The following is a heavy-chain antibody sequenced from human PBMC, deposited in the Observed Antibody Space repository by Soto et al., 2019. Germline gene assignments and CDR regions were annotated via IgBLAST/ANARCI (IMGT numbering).Heavy chain of an antibody. CDR1: GGSTSSSISY. Sequence: PSETLSLTCTVSGGSTSSSISYWGWIRQPPGRGLEWIGSIYYSGSTYYNPSLKSRVAFSVDTSKNQFSLKLSSVTAADTAVYYCARHGDYYDTRGYYDHWGQGTLVTVSS. D-gene: IGHD3-22*01. V-gene: IGHV4-39*01. CDR2: IYYSGST. J-gene: IGHJ5*02. CDR3: ARHGDYYDTRGYYDH.